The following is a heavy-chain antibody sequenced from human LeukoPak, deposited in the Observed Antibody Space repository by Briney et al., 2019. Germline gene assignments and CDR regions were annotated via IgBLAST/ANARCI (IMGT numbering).Heavy chain of an antibody. CDR3: ARDDGRFGAVREGPRCVY. CDR1: GYTFTSYY. J-gene: IGHJ4*02. Sequence: ASVKVSCKASGYTFTSYYMHWVRQAPGQGLEWMGIINPSGGSTSYAQKFQGRVTMTRDTSTSTVYMELSSLGSEDTAVYYCARDDGRFGAVREGPRCVYWGQGTLVTVSS. D-gene: IGHD3-10*01. CDR2: INPSGGST. V-gene: IGHV1-46*01.